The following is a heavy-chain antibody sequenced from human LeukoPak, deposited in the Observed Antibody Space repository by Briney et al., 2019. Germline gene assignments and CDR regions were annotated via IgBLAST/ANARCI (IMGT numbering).Heavy chain of an antibody. CDR3: AKAPYSGSYFGNWLDP. D-gene: IGHD1-26*01. CDR2: ISGSGGST. V-gene: IGHV3-23*01. CDR1: GFTFSSYA. J-gene: IGHJ5*02. Sequence: GGSLRLSCAASGFTFSSYAMSWVRQAPGKGLEWVSAISGSGGSTYYADSVKGRFTISRDNSKNTLYLQMNSLRAEDTAVYYCAKAPYSGSYFGNWLDPWGQGTLVTVSS.